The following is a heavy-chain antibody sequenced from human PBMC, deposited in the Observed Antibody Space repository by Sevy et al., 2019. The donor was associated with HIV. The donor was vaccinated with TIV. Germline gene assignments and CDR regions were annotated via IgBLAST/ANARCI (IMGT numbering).Heavy chain of an antibody. V-gene: IGHV3-30*04. J-gene: IGHJ6*02. CDR1: GFTFSSYA. CDR3: ASEKDSRMDIVVVPACYYYGMDV. D-gene: IGHD2-2*03. Sequence: GGSLRLSCAASGFTFSSYAMHWVRQAPGKGLEWVAGISYDGSNKYYADSVKGRFTISRDNSKNTLYLQMNRLRAEDTAAYYCASEKDSRMDIVVVPACYYYGMDVWGQGTTVTVSS. CDR2: ISYDGSNK.